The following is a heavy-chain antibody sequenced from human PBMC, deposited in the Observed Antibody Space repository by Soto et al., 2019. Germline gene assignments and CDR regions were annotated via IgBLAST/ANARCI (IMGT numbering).Heavy chain of an antibody. Sequence: GGSLRLSCAASGFTFSNAWMSWVRQAPGKGLEWVGRIKSKTDGGTTDYAAPVKGRFTISRDDSKNTLYLQMNSLKTEDTAVYYCTTTIEYDILTGYYHDAFDIWGQGTMVTVSS. J-gene: IGHJ3*02. V-gene: IGHV3-15*01. D-gene: IGHD3-9*01. CDR1: GFTFSNAW. CDR2: IKSKTDGGTT. CDR3: TTTIEYDILTGYYHDAFDI.